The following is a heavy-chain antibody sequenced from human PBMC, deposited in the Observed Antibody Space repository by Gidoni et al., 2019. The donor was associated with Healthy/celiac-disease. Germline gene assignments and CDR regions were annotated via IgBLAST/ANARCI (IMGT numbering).Heavy chain of an antibody. V-gene: IGHV3-21*01. CDR3: ARGEHIVVVTATAGAFDI. CDR1: GFPFRSYY. CDR2: ISSSSSYI. Sequence: EVQLVESGGGLVKPGGSLRLSCAAPGFPFRSYYLNLVRQAPGKGLEWVSSISSSSSYIYYADSVKGRFTISRDNAKNSLYLQMNSLRAEDTAVYYCARGEHIVVVTATAGAFDIWGQGTMVTVSS. D-gene: IGHD2-21*02. J-gene: IGHJ3*02.